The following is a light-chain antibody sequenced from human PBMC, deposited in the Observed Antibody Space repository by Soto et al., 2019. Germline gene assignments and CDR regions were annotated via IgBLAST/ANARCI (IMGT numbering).Light chain of an antibody. J-gene: IGLJ2*01. V-gene: IGLV2-14*03. CDR1: SGDVGAYNY. CDR2: DVT. CDR3: SSFGGHSNPVI. Sequence: QSALTQPASVSGSPGQSITISCTGASGDVGAYNYVSWYQQHPGKAPKLIIYDVTNPPSGVSNRFSGSKSGNTASLTISGFQAEDEADYYCSSFGGHSNPVIFGGGTKLTVL.